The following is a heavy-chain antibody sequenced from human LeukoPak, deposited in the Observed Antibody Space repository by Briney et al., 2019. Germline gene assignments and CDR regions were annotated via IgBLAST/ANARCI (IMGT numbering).Heavy chain of an antibody. CDR1: GFVFNTYH. Sequence: GGSLRLSCEASGFVFNTYHLTWVRQVPGKGLEWVSSISHSGDTSDYADSVKGRFTISRDNSKNTLYLQMNSLSAEDTAMYYCRRQFLVGVSWGPGTLVTVSS. CDR2: ISHSGDTS. J-gene: IGHJ5*02. CDR3: RRQFLVGVS. D-gene: IGHD5/OR15-5a*01. V-gene: IGHV3-23*01.